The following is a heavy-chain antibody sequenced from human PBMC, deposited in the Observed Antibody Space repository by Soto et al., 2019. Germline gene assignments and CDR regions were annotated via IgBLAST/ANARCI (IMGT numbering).Heavy chain of an antibody. CDR3: ASWLEPSSYYGMDA. V-gene: IGHV3-33*01. D-gene: IGHD1-1*01. CDR2: IWHDGSQK. Sequence: QVQLVESGGGVVQAGRSLRLSCAASGLTFRNYGMHWVRQAPGKGLEWVAIIWHDGSQKYYADSVKGRFSISRDNSKNTLYLQMTSPRAEDTAVYHCASWLEPSSYYGMDAWGQWTTVTVSS. CDR1: GLTFRNYG. J-gene: IGHJ6*02.